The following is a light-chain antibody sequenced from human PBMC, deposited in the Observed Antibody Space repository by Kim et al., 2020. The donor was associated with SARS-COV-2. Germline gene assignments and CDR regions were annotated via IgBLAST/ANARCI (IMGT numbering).Light chain of an antibody. J-gene: IGKJ4*01. V-gene: IGKV4-1*01. CDR3: QQYYDTPLT. CDR2: WAS. CDR1: QSVSYSSINKNY. Sequence: DIVMTQSPDSLAVSLGERATVNCKSSQSVSYSSINKNYLAWYQQKPGQPPKLLIYWASTRESGVPDRFSGSGSGTDFTLTISSLQAEDVAGYYCQQYYDTPLTFGGGTKVDIK.